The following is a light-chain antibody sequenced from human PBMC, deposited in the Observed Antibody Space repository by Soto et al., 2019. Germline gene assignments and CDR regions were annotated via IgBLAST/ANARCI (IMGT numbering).Light chain of an antibody. CDR3: QQYNYYRT. Sequence: DIQMTQSPSTLSASVGDRVTITCRASQSISIWLAWYQQKPGKAPKILIYKASSLESGVPSRFSGSGSGTEFTLTISSLQPDDFATYYCQQYNYYRTLGQGTKVDIK. CDR2: KAS. V-gene: IGKV1-5*03. J-gene: IGKJ1*01. CDR1: QSISIW.